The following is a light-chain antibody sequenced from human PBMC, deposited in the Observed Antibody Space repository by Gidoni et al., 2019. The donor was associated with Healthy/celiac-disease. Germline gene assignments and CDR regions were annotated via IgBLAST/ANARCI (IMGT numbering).Light chain of an antibody. Sequence: SVLTQPPSASETPGQRVTISCSGSSSNIGSNYVYWYQHLPGTAPKLLIYSNNQRPSGVPDRFSGSKSGTSASLAIGGLRSEDEADYYCATWDDSLSGVVCGGGTKLTVL. CDR2: SNN. CDR1: SSNIGSNY. V-gene: IGLV1-47*02. J-gene: IGLJ3*02. CDR3: ATWDDSLSGVV.